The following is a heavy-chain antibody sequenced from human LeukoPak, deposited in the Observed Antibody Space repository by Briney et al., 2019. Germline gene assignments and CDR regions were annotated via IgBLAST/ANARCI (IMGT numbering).Heavy chain of an antibody. Sequence: SETLSLTCTVSGGSISSSSYYWGWIRQPPGKGLEWVGSIYYSGSTYYNPSLKSRVTISVDTSKNQFSLKLSSVTAADTAVYFCAREVTTTEDNWFDPWGQGTLVTVSS. CDR2: IYYSGST. CDR3: AREVTTTEDNWFDP. J-gene: IGHJ5*02. D-gene: IGHD4-11*01. V-gene: IGHV4-39*07. CDR1: GGSISSSSYY.